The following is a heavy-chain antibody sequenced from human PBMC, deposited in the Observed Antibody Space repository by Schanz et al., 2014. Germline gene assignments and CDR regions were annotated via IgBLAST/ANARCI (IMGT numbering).Heavy chain of an antibody. J-gene: IGHJ5*02. CDR2: ISGSNGNT. D-gene: IGHD2-15*01. V-gene: IGHV1-18*01. CDR3: ARGRGCTGGSCYSWFDP. Sequence: QVQLVQSGAEVKKPGASVKVSCKASGYTFTSYGISWVRQAPGQGLEWMGWISGSNGNTNYTQKFQGRVTMTRNTSISTAYMELSSLRSEDTAVYYCARGRGCTGGSCYSWFDPWGQGTLVIDSS. CDR1: GYTFTSYG.